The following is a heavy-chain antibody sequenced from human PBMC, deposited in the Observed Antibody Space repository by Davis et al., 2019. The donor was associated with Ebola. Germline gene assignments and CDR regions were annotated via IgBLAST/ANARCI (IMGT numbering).Heavy chain of an antibody. J-gene: IGHJ4*02. Sequence: AASVKVSCKASGGTFSSYAISWVRQAPGQGLEWMGGIIPIFGTANYAQKFQGRVTITADESTSTAYMELNSLRAEDTAVYYCAKNRPEYGDYVPYYWGQGTLVTVSS. CDR3: AKNRPEYGDYVPYY. CDR1: GGTFSSYA. CDR2: IIPIFGTA. D-gene: IGHD4-17*01. V-gene: IGHV1-69*13.